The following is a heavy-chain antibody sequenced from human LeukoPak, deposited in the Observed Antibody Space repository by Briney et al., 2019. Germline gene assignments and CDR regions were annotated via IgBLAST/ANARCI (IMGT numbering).Heavy chain of an antibody. CDR1: GYSFTGYY. J-gene: IGHJ5*02. CDR2: INPYSGDT. V-gene: IGHV1-2*02. D-gene: IGHD6-19*01. CDR3: ARSSIAVAGNFDP. Sequence: ASVKVSCKASGYSFTGYYIHWVRQAPGQGLAWMGWINPYSGDTTYAQKFQGRLTLTRDTSISTAYMEVSRLKSDDTAVYYCARSSIAVAGNFDPWGQGTLVTVSS.